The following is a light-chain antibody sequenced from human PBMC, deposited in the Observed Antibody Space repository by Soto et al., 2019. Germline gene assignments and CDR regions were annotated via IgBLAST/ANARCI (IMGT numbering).Light chain of an antibody. V-gene: IGLV1-44*01. CDR3: ADWDDSLNGYV. Sequence: QSVLTQPPSASGTPGQRVTISCSGSSSNIGSSAVNWYQQLPGTAPKLLIYRNNERPSGVTDRFSGSKSGTSASLAISGLQSEDEADYYCADWDDSLNGYVFGTGTKLTVL. CDR1: SSNIGSSA. J-gene: IGLJ1*01. CDR2: RNN.